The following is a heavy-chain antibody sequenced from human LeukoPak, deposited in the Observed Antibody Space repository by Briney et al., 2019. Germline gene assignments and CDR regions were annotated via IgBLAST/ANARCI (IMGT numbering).Heavy chain of an antibody. D-gene: IGHD3-10*01. J-gene: IGHJ4*02. CDR2: INHSGST. CDR3: ARGLRWGITMVRARTYFDY. V-gene: IGHV4-34*01. CDR1: GGSFSGYY. Sequence: PSPTLSLTCAVYGGSFSGYYWSWIRQPPGKGLGWIGEINHSGSTNYNPSLKSRVTISVDTSKNQFSLKLSSVTAADTAVYYCARGLRWGITMVRARTYFDYWGQGTLVTVSS.